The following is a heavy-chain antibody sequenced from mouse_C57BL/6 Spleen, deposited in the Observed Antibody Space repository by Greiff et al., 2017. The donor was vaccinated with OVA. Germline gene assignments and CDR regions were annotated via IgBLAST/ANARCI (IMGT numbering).Heavy chain of an antibody. V-gene: IGHV1-53*01. Sequence: QVQLQQPGTELVKPGASVKLSCKASGYTFTSYWMHWVKQRPGQGLEWIGNINPSNGGTNYNEKFKGKATLTVDKSSSTAYMPLSSLTSEDSAVYYCAREEAFYYFDYWGQGTTLTGSS. J-gene: IGHJ2*01. CDR1: GYTFTSYW. CDR2: INPSNGGT. CDR3: AREEAFYYFDY.